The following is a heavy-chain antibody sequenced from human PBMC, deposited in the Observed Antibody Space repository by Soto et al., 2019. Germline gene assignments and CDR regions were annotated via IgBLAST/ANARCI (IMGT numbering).Heavy chain of an antibody. CDR1: GFTFSSYW. Sequence: GGSLRLSCAASGFTFSSYWMSWVRQAPGKGLEWVANIKQDGSEKYYVDSVKGRFTISRDNAKNSLYLQMNSLRAEDTAVYYCARDLLLQNDFWSSSTNYFDYWGQGTLVTVSS. J-gene: IGHJ4*02. CDR2: IKQDGSEK. D-gene: IGHD3-3*01. CDR3: ARDLLLQNDFWSSSTNYFDY. V-gene: IGHV3-7*01.